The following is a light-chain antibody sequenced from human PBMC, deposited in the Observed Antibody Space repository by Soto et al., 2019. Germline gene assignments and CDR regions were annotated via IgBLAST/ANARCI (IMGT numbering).Light chain of an antibody. J-gene: IGKJ1*01. Sequence: DIQMTQSPSTLSASVGDRITITCRASQSVSTSLAWYQQKPGKAPKLLIYRASNLQTGVPSRFGGAGSGTGFTLHISRLQPEDFSTYYCQQNNTYSRKFGQGTKVEI. CDR2: RAS. CDR1: QSVSTS. V-gene: IGKV1-5*03. CDR3: QQNNTYSRK.